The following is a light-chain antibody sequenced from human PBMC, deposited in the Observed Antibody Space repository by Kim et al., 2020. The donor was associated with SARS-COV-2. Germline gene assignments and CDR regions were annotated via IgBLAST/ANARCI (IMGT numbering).Light chain of an antibody. Sequence: QSVLTQPPSASGTPGQRVTISCSGSSSNIGSNTVNWFQQLPGTAPKLLIYSNNQRPSGVPDRFSGSKSGTSASLAISGLQSEDEADYYCVAWDDSLSGPVFGGGTQLTVL. CDR3: VAWDDSLSGPV. CDR2: SNN. CDR1: SSNIGSNT. J-gene: IGLJ3*02. V-gene: IGLV1-44*01.